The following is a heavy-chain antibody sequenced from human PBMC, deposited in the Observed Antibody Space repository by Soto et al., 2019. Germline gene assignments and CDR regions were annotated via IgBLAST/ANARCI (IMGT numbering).Heavy chain of an antibody. V-gene: IGHV1-69*13. CDR2: IIPIFGTA. J-gene: IGHJ3*02. Sequence: SVKVSCKASGGTFSSYAISWVRQAPGQGLEWMGGIIPIFGTANYAQKFQGRVTITADESTSTAYMELSSLRSEDTAVYYCARPRESYYDSSGYPRDGAFDIWGQGTMVTVSS. CDR3: ARPRESYYDSSGYPRDGAFDI. CDR1: GGTFSSYA. D-gene: IGHD3-22*01.